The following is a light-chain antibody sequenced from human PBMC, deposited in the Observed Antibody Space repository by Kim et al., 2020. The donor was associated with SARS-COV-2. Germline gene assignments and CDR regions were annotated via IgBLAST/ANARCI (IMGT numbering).Light chain of an antibody. V-gene: IGKV3-15*01. J-gene: IGKJ4*01. CDR2: SAS. CDR3: QQHNNWPLT. Sequence: EIVMTQSPATLSVSLGERATLSCRASESVRTFLAWYQQKPGQAPRLLIYSASTRATGIPARFSGSGSGTDFTVTISSLQAEDAAVYYCQQHNNWPLTFGGGTKVDIK. CDR1: ESVRTF.